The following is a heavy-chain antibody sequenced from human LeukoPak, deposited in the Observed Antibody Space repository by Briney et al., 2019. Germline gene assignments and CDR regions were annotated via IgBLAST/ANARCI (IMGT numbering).Heavy chain of an antibody. CDR3: ARAPQSHYYDSRSPDY. Sequence: GGSLRLSCAASGFTVSSNYMSWVRQAPGKGLEWVSVIYSGGNTYYADSVKGRFTISRDNSKNTLYLQMNSLRAEDTAVYYCARAPQSHYYDSRSPDYWGQGTLVTVSS. CDR1: GFTVSSNY. D-gene: IGHD3-22*01. J-gene: IGHJ4*02. V-gene: IGHV3-53*01. CDR2: IYSGGNT.